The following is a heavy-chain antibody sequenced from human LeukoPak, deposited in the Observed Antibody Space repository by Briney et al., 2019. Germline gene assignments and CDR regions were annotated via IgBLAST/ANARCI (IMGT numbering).Heavy chain of an antibody. J-gene: IGHJ3*01. Sequence: GESLKISCKGSGYTFTNSWIVWVRQMPGKGLGWMGIIYPGDSDTRYSPSFQGQVTISADKSIGTAYVQWSSLKASDSAIYYCATAVAQTHAFDFWGQGTMVTVSS. CDR3: ATAVAQTHAFDF. CDR1: GYTFTNSW. D-gene: IGHD4-23*01. CDR2: IYPGDSDT. V-gene: IGHV5-51*01.